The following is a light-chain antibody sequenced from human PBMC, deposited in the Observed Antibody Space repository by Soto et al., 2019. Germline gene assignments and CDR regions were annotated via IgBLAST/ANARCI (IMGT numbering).Light chain of an antibody. J-gene: IGKJ2*01. V-gene: IGKV1-9*01. CDR3: QQLNSYPPT. CDR1: QSISSY. Sequence: IQLTQSPSSLSASAGDRVTVTCRASQSISSYLAWYQQQPGKAPRLLIYAASTWQSGVSSRFSGSGSGTDFTLTISSLQSEDFATYYCQQLNSYPPTFGQGTKLEIK. CDR2: AAS.